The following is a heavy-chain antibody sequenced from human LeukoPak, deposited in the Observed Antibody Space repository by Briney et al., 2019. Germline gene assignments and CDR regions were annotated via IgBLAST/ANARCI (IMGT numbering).Heavy chain of an antibody. CDR2: IYTSGST. D-gene: IGHD3-22*01. CDR3: AREENYYDSSGHFDY. J-gene: IGHJ4*02. Sequence: PSETLSLTCTVSGGSISSSSYYWGWIRQPPGKGLEWIGRIYTSGSTNYNPSLKSRVTMSVDTSKNQFSLKLSSVTAADTAVYYCAREENYYDSSGHFDYWGQGTLVTVSS. CDR1: GGSISSSSYY. V-gene: IGHV4-39*07.